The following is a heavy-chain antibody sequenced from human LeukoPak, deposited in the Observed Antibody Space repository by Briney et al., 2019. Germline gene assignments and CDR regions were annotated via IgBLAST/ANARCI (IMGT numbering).Heavy chain of an antibody. V-gene: IGHV4-30-2*01. CDR2: IYHSGST. CDR3: AREWYCSSTSCYVNYYYGMDV. J-gene: IGHJ6*02. D-gene: IGHD2-2*01. CDR1: GGSISSGGYS. Sequence: PSQTLSLTCAVSGGSISSGGYSWSWIRQPPGKGLEWIGYIYHSGSTYYNPSLKSRVTISVDRSKNQFSLKLSSVTAADTAVYYCAREWYCSSTSCYVNYYYGMDVWGQGTTVTVSS.